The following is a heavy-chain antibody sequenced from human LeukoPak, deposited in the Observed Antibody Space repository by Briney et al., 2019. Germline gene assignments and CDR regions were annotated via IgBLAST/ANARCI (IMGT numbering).Heavy chain of an antibody. Sequence: GSVTVSCKVCGYTHTELSMYGVRQARGKGGEGMAAFHPEDGETIYAQRFQGRVTIIDDTSADTAYMQLTSLRSDDTAIYYCAAGIAVPSCFDYWGQGTLVTVSS. D-gene: IGHD6-19*01. CDR2: FHPEDGET. CDR1: GYTHTELS. J-gene: IGHJ4*02. V-gene: IGHV1-24*01. CDR3: AAGIAVPSCFDY.